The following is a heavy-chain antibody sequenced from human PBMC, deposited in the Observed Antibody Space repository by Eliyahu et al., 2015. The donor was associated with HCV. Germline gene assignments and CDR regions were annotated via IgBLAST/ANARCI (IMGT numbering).Heavy chain of an antibody. CDR3: ATDDYGQFDY. Sequence: QLQLQESGPGLVKPSETLSLTCTVSGGXVSSSSYYWGWIRQPPGKGLDWIGSLYYSGSTYYNPSLKSRVTISVDTSKNQSSLRLSSVTAADTTVYYCATDDYGQFDYWGQGTLVTVSS. D-gene: IGHD4/OR15-4a*01. CDR1: GGXVSSSSYY. V-gene: IGHV4-39*02. CDR2: LYYSGST. J-gene: IGHJ4*02.